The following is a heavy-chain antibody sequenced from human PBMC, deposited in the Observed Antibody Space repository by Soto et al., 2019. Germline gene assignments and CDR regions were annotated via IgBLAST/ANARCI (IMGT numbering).Heavy chain of an antibody. CDR3: ARGRPIYYYDSSGYYYFDY. CDR2: INHSGST. J-gene: IGHJ4*02. Sequence: PSETLSLTCAVYGGSFSGYYWSWIRQPPGKGLEWIGEINHSGSTNYNPSLKSRVTISVDTSKNQFSLKLSSVTAADTAVYYCARGRPIYYYDSSGYYYFDYWGQGTLVTVSS. CDR1: GGSFSGYY. D-gene: IGHD3-22*01. V-gene: IGHV4-34*01.